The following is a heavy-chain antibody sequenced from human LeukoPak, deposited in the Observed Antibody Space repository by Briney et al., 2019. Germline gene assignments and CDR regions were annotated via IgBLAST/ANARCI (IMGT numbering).Heavy chain of an antibody. CDR2: ISAYNGNT. V-gene: IGHV1-18*01. D-gene: IGHD3-22*01. J-gene: IGHJ6*03. CDR1: GYTFTSYG. Sequence: ASVKVSCKASGYTFTSYGISWVRQAPGQGLEWMGWISAYNGNTNYAQKLQGRVTMTTDTSTGTAYMELRSLRSDDTAVYYCARENTMIVVDRGQAYYMDVWGKGTTVTISS. CDR3: ARENTMIVVDRGQAYYMDV.